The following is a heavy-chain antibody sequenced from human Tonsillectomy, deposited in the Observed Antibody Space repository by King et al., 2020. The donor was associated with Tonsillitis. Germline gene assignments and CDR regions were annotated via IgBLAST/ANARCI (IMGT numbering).Heavy chain of an antibody. CDR1: GITFSSYW. CDR3: ATTSGPWGTFDF. J-gene: IGHJ3*01. CDR2: MKQDGSEK. Sequence: VQLVESGGGLVQPGGSLRLSCAASGITFSSYWMSWVRQPPGKGLEWVANMKQDGSEKYYVDSVKGRFTISRDNAKNSLYLHMNSLRAEDMAVYYCATTSGPWGTFDFWGQGTMVTVSS. V-gene: IGHV3-7*03. D-gene: IGHD3-16*01.